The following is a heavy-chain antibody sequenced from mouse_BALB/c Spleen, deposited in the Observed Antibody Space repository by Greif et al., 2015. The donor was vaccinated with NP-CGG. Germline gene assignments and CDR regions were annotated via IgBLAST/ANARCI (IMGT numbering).Heavy chain of an antibody. CDR2: ILPGSGST. CDR1: GYTFSSYW. V-gene: IGHV1-9*01. D-gene: IGHD3-2*01. J-gene: IGHJ4*01. CDR3: AREADSSGYAMDY. Sequence: VMLVESGAELMKPGASVKISCKATGYTFSSYWIEWVKQRPGHGLEWIGEILPGSGSTNYNEKFKGKATLTADTSSNTAYMQLSSLTSEDSAVYYCAREADSSGYAMDYWGQGTSVTVSS.